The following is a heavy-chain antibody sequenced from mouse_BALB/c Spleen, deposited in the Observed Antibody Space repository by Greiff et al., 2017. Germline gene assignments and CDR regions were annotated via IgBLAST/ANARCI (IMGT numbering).Heavy chain of an antibody. V-gene: IGHV4-1*02. CDR1: GFAFSSYW. CDR2: INPDSSTI. Sequence: EVKLLESGAGLVPPGGSLKLSCAASGFAFSSYWMRWVRQAPGKGLEWIGEINPDSSTINYTPSLKDKVIITRDNAKNTMYLQMSKVRSEDTARYYCARGGYYAMDYWGQGTSVTVSS. CDR3: ARGGYYAMDY. D-gene: IGHD1-1*02. J-gene: IGHJ4*01.